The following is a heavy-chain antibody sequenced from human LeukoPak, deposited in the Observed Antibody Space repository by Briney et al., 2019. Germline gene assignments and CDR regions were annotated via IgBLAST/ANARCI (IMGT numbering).Heavy chain of an antibody. J-gene: IGHJ3*02. CDR2: ISSSSSYI. CDR1: GFTFSSYN. CDR3: ARDGYYDTSGYYYTSDAFDI. V-gene: IGHV3-21*01. D-gene: IGHD3-22*01. Sequence: GGSLRLSCAASGFTFSSYNMNWVRQAPGKGLEWVSSISSSSSYIYYADSVKGRFTISRDNAKNSLYLQMNSLRAEDTAVYYCARDGYYDTSGYYYTSDAFDIWGQGTMVTVSS.